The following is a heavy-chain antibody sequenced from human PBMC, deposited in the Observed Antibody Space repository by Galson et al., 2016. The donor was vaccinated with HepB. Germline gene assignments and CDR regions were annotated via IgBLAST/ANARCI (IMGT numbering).Heavy chain of an antibody. CDR2: IDGRGDRT. D-gene: IGHD1-26*01. CDR3: AKDLFIVIEGDY. CDR1: GFTFNSYA. Sequence: LRLSCAASGFTFNSYAMSWVRQAPGKGLEWVSTIDGRGDRTYYADSVKGRFTISRDNSKNALYLQMNSLRAEDTAVYYCAKDLFIVIEGDYWGQGTLVTVSS. V-gene: IGHV3-23*01. J-gene: IGHJ4*02.